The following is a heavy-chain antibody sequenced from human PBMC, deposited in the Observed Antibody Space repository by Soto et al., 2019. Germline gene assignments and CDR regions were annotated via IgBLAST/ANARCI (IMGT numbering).Heavy chain of an antibody. J-gene: IGHJ6*02. CDR1: GFTFSDYY. CDR3: ARDGTGITIFGVERAHLSLYGMDV. Sequence: LRLSCAASGFTFSDYYMSWIRQAPGKGLEWVSYISSSGSTIYYADSVKGRFTISRDKAKNSRYLQMNSLRAEDTAVYYCARDGTGITIFGVERAHLSLYGMDVWGQGTTVTVSS. V-gene: IGHV3-11*01. D-gene: IGHD3-3*01. CDR2: ISSSGSTI.